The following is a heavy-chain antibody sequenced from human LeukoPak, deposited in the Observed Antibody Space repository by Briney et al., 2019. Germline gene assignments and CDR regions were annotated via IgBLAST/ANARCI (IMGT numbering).Heavy chain of an antibody. CDR1: GYTFTGYY. CDR3: AREWGIAALFDP. V-gene: IGHV1-2*02. CDR2: VNPNSGGT. D-gene: IGHD6-25*01. J-gene: IGHJ5*02. Sequence: ASVKVSCKASGYTFTGYYMHWVRQAPGQGLEWMGWVNPNSGGTNYAQKFQGRVTMPRDTSTSTAYMELSRLRSDDTAVYYCAREWGIAALFDPWGQGTLVTVSS.